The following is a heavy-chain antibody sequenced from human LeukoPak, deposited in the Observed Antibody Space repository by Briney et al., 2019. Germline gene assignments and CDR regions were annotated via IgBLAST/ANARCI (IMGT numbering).Heavy chain of an antibody. V-gene: IGHV3-33*07. Sequence: GGSLRLSCTASGFSFDKYGMYWVRQAPGKGLEWVAGMWYDGSDKNYADSVKGRFTISRDNSENTLYLQMNSLRPEDTGIYYCARDVCSGRSCYQLTSACYGMDVWGKGTTVTVSS. D-gene: IGHD2-15*01. J-gene: IGHJ6*04. CDR2: MWYDGSDK. CDR1: GFSFDKYG. CDR3: ARDVCSGRSCYQLTSACYGMDV.